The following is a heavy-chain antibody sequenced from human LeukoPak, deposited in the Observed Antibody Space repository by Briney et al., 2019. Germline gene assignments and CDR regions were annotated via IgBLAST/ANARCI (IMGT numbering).Heavy chain of an antibody. CDR3: ARDRRGYDSSGYYDY. CDR1: GFTVSSYG. D-gene: IGHD3-22*01. CDR2: IWYDGSYK. V-gene: IGHV3-33*08. Sequence: GALRLSCAASGFTVSSYGMHWVRQAPGKGLEWVAVIWYDGSYKYYADSVKGRFTISRDNSKNTLYLQMNSLRAEDTAVYYCARDRRGYDSSGYYDYWGQGTLVTVSS. J-gene: IGHJ4*02.